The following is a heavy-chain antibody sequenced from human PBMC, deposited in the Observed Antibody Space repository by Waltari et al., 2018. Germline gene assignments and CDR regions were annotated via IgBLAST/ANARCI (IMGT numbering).Heavy chain of an antibody. CDR1: GFTFSSYA. CDR2: ISGSGGST. V-gene: IGHV3-23*01. CDR3: AKSIAAAGYYFDY. D-gene: IGHD6-13*01. J-gene: IGHJ4*02. Sequence: EVQLLESGGGLVQPGGSLRLSCAASGFTFSSYAMSWVRQAAGKGLGGVSAISGSGGSTYYADSGKGRFTSARDNSKNTLYLQMNSLRAEDTAVYYCAKSIAAAGYYFDYWGQGTLVTVSS.